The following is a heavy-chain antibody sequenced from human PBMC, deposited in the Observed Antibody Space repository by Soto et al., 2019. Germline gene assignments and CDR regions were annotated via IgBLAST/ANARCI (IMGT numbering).Heavy chain of an antibody. CDR1: GFTFSSYG. V-gene: IGHV3-23*01. J-gene: IGHJ4*02. CDR3: AKGLYGVVTYFDA. Sequence: EVQLLESGGGLVQPGGSLRLSCASSGFTFSSYGMTWVRRPPGKGLEWVSAISGSGAATYYADSMQGRFTISRDNSNNTLYLQMNGLRADDTAVYSRAKGLYGVVTYFDAWGQGTLVTVSS. CDR2: ISGSGAAT. D-gene: IGHD3-3*01.